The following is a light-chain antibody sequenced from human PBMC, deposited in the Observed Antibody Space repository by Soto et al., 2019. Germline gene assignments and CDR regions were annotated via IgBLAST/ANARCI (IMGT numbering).Light chain of an antibody. CDR2: DGS. Sequence: EIGLTQSPATLSLSPGERATLSCRASQSVSGYLAWYQQKPGQAPRLLIYDGSHRAAGIPSRFSGSGSGTDFTLTISGLEPEDFAVYYCQQRSNWLISFGPGTKVDI. J-gene: IGKJ3*01. CDR1: QSVSGY. V-gene: IGKV3-11*01. CDR3: QQRSNWLIS.